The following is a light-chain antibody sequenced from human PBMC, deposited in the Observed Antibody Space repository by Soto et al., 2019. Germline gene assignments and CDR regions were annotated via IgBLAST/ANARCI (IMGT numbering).Light chain of an antibody. V-gene: IGLV2-8*01. CDR1: SSDIGGYNY. CDR3: NSYGDSENLVV. J-gene: IGLJ2*01. CDR2: EVT. Sequence: QSALTQPPSASGSPGQSVTISCTGTSSDIGGYNYVSWYQQHPGKAPKLIIYEVTKRPSGVPDRFSGSKSGNTASLTVSGRQAEDEADYYCNSYGDSENLVVFGGGTQLTVL.